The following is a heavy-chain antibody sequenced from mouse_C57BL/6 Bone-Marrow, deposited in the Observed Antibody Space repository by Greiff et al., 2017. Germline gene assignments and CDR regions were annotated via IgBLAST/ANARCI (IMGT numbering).Heavy chain of an antibody. CDR1: GFSFNTYA. CDR2: IRSKSNNYAT. Sequence: EVQRVESGGGLVQPKGSLKLSCAASGFSFNTYAMNWVRQAPGKGLEWVARIRSKSNNYATYYADSVKDRFTISRDDSESMLYLQMNNLKTEDTAMYYCVRHGNYVNYFDYWGQGTTLTVSS. J-gene: IGHJ2*01. V-gene: IGHV10-1*01. CDR3: VRHGNYVNYFDY. D-gene: IGHD2-1*01.